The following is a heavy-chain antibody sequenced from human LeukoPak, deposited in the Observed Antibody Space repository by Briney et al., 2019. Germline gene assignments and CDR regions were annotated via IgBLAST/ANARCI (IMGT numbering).Heavy chain of an antibody. J-gene: IGHJ3*02. D-gene: IGHD1-20*01. CDR3: AITDRTVDLGRCRVSTDDFDI. CDR2: ISGSGGTT. V-gene: IGHV3-23*01. CDR1: GLTFSSYA. Sequence: GGSLRLSCAASGLTFSSYAMSWVRQAPGKGLDWVSGISGSGGTTHYADSVKGRFTISRDNSKNTLYLQMNSLRAEDTAVYYCAITDRTVDLGRCRVSTDDFDIWGQGTMVTVSS.